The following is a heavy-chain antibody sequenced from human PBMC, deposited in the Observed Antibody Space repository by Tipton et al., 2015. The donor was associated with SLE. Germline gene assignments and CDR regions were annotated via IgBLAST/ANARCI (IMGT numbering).Heavy chain of an antibody. CDR3: ARAGYCSGGSCYRDAFDI. D-gene: IGHD2-15*01. Sequence: TLSLTCTVSGGSISSHYWSWIRQPPGKGLEWIGYIYYSGGTNYNPSLKSRVTISVDTSKNQFSLKLSSVTAADTAVYYCARAGYCSGGSCYRDAFDIWGQGTMVTVSS. CDR1: GGSISSHY. J-gene: IGHJ3*02. V-gene: IGHV4-59*08. CDR2: IYYSGGT.